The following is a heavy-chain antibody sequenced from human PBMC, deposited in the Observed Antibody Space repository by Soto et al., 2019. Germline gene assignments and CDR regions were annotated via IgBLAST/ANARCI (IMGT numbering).Heavy chain of an antibody. V-gene: IGHV1-2*04. CDR2: INPNSGGT. D-gene: IGHD6-13*01. Sequence: ASVKVSCKASGYTFTGYYMHWVRQAPGQGLEWMGWINPNSGGTNYAQKFQGWVTMTRDTSISTAYMELSRLRSDDTAVYYCARGTRIAAAGNGWRDFRFDPWGQGTLVTVSS. CDR1: GYTFTGYY. J-gene: IGHJ5*02. CDR3: ARGTRIAAAGNGWRDFRFDP.